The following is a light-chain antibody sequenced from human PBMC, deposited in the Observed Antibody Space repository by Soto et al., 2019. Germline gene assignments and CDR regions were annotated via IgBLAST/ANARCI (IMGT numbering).Light chain of an antibody. CDR2: SNN. Sequence: QSVLTQPPSASGTPGQRVTISCSGSSSNIGSNTVNWYQQLPGTAPKLLIYSNNQRPSGVRDRFSGSKSGTSASLAISGLQYEDEADYYCAAWDDSLIVFGGGTKLTVL. J-gene: IGLJ2*01. CDR3: AAWDDSLIV. V-gene: IGLV1-44*01. CDR1: SSNIGSNT.